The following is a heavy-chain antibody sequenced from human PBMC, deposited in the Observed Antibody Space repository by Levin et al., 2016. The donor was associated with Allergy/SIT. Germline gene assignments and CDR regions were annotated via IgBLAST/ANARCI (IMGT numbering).Heavy chain of an antibody. CDR3: AIPAWYYYGSGSYRDYFDY. V-gene: IGHV1-69*02. Sequence: WVRQAPGQGLEWMGRIIPILGIANYAQKFQGRVTITADKSTSTAYMELSSLRSEDTAVYYCAIPAWYYYGSGSYRDYFDYWGQGTLVTVSS. D-gene: IGHD3-10*01. CDR2: IIPILGIA. J-gene: IGHJ4*02.